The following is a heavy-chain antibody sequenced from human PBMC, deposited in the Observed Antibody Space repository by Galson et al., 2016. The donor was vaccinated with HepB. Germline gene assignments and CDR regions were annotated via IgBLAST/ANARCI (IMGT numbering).Heavy chain of an antibody. CDR3: AKEGVRLTSGWQFDY. J-gene: IGHJ4*02. Sequence: SLRLSCAASRFIFRFPFRDYAMSWVRQAPGKGLEWVSVVSGSGDSTDYADSVKGRFIISRDNSRNTVYLQMSSLRAEDTAVYYCAKEGVRLTSGWQFDYWGQGTLVTVSS. CDR2: VSGSGDST. V-gene: IGHV3-23*01. D-gene: IGHD6-19*01. CDR1: RFIFRFPFRDYA.